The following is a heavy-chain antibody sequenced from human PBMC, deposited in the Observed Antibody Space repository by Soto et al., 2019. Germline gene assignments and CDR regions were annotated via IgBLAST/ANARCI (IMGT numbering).Heavy chain of an antibody. V-gene: IGHV1-69*01. CDR1: GDTFSSYA. Sequence: VHLEQSGAEVKKPGASVKVSCKAPGDTFSSYAISWVRQVPGQGLEWMGGIIPIFRRTHYAQKFQGRVTITADESTRTAYMEMSSLTSHDTAVYYCARRDYNDYIWDYYGMDVWGQGTTVTVSS. CDR2: IIPIFRRT. J-gene: IGHJ6*02. D-gene: IGHD3-16*01. CDR3: ARRDYNDYIWDYYGMDV.